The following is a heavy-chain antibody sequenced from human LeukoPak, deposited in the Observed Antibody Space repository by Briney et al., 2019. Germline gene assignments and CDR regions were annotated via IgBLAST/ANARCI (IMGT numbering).Heavy chain of an antibody. CDR2: INPNSGGT. J-gene: IGHJ6*03. D-gene: IGHD3-9*01. CDR1: GYTFTGYY. CDR3: ARADDILTGSFSHYYYYYMDV. Sequence: ASVKVSCKASGYTFTGYYMHWVRQAPGHGLEWMGRINPNSGGTNYAQKFQGRVTMTRDTSISTAYMELSRLRPDDTAVDYCARADDILTGSFSHYYYYYMDVWGKGTTVTVSS. V-gene: IGHV1-2*06.